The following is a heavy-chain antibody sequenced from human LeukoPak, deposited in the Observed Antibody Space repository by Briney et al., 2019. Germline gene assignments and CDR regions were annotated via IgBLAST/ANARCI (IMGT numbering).Heavy chain of an antibody. CDR3: TTYRLYGSGSYQVDS. J-gene: IGHJ4*02. CDR2: IKSKTDGGTT. Sequence: GGSVRLSCADSGFTFTNAWMSWVRQAPGKGLEWVGRIKSKTDGGTTDYAAPVKGRFTISRDDSKNTLYLQMNSLKTEDTAVYYCTTYRLYGSGSYQVDSWGQGTLVTVSS. V-gene: IGHV3-15*01. D-gene: IGHD3-10*01. CDR1: GFTFTNAW.